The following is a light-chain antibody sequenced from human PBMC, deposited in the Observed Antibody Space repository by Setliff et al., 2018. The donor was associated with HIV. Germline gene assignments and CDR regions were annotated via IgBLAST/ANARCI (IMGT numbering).Light chain of an antibody. V-gene: IGLV2-14*01. CDR2: DVS. J-gene: IGLJ2*01. CDR1: SSDVGGYTY. Sequence: QSALTQPASVSGSPGQSITISCTGTSSDVGGYTYVSWYQQYPGKAPKLIIYDVSNRPSGVSNRFSGSKSGNTASLTISGLQAEDEADYYCSTYTTFSTSFGGGTKVTVL. CDR3: STYTTFSTS.